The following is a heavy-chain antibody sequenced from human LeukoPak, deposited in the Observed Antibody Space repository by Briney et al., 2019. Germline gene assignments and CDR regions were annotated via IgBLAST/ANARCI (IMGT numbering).Heavy chain of an antibody. CDR1: GGSISSYY. Sequence: SETLSLTCTVSGGSISSYYWSWIRQPPGKGLEWIGYIYYSGSTNYNPSLKSRVTISVDTSKNQFSLKLSSVTAADTAVYYCAATPEADYYDSSGYTWGQGTLITVSS. V-gene: IGHV4-59*08. D-gene: IGHD3-22*01. J-gene: IGHJ5*02. CDR2: IYYSGST. CDR3: AATPEADYYDSSGYT.